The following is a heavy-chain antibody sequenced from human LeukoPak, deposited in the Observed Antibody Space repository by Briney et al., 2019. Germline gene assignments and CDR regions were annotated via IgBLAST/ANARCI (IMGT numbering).Heavy chain of an antibody. CDR2: IIPILGIA. CDR3: AEGAEYYYDSSGYSLGY. J-gene: IGHJ4*02. D-gene: IGHD3-22*01. CDR1: GGTFSSYA. V-gene: IGHV1-69*04. Sequence: SVKVSCKASGGTFSSYAISWVRQAPGQGLEWMGRIIPILGIANYAQKFQGRVTITADKSTSTAYMELSSLRSEDMAVYYCAEGAEYYYDSSGYSLGYWGQGTLVTVSS.